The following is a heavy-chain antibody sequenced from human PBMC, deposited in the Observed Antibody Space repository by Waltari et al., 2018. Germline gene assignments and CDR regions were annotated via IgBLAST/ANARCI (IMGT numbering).Heavy chain of an antibody. J-gene: IGHJ4*02. CDR2: INPNSGGT. V-gene: IGHV1-2*02. CDR1: GYTFTGYY. D-gene: IGHD3-22*01. Sequence: QVQLVQSGAEVKKPGASVKVSCKASGYTFTGYYMHWVRQAPGQGLEWMGWINPNSGGTNYAQKFQGRVTMTRDTSISTAYMELSRLRSDDTAVYYCARDPPYDSSGYYYDYWGQGTLVTVSS. CDR3: ARDPPYDSSGYYYDY.